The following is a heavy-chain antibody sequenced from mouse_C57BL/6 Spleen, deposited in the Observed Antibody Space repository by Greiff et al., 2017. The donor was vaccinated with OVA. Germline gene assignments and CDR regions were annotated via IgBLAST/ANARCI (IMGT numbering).Heavy chain of an antibody. CDR2: IYPGDGDT. CDR1: GYAFSSSW. J-gene: IGHJ4*01. V-gene: IGHV1-82*01. D-gene: IGHD2-4*01. CDR3: ARSDDYDVGAMDY. Sequence: VKLMESGPELVKPGASVKISCKASGYAFSSSWMNWVKQRPGKGLEWIGRIYPGDGDTNYNGKFKGKATLTADKSSSTAYMQLSSLTSEDSAVYFCARSDDYDVGAMDYWGQGTSVTVSS.